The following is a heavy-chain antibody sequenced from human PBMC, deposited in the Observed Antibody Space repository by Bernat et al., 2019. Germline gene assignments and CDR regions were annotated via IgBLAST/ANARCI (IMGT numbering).Heavy chain of an antibody. V-gene: IGHV3-23*01. D-gene: IGHD2-2*01. Sequence: EVQLLESGGGLVQPGGSLRLSWAASGLTFSSYAMSWVCQAPGKGLEWVSAISGSGGSTYYADSVKGRFTISRDNTKNTLYLQMNSLRAEDTAVYYCAKDPKSVVVPPSFDYWGQGTLVTVSS. CDR1: GLTFSSYA. J-gene: IGHJ4*02. CDR2: ISGSGGST. CDR3: AKDPKSVVVPPSFDY.